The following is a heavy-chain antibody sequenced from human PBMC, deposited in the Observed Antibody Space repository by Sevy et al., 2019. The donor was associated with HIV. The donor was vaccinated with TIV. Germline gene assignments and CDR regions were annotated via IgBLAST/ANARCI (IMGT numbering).Heavy chain of an antibody. Sequence: EGSLRLSCAASGFTFTNYWMHWVRQAPGKGLVWVSRINSDGGITTYADSVKGRFTISRDNAKNTLYLQMNSLRAEDTAVYYCVYYDFWSGSSEYYMDVWGKGTTVTVSS. J-gene: IGHJ6*03. CDR1: GFTFTNYW. CDR3: VYYDFWSGSSEYYMDV. CDR2: INSDGGIT. D-gene: IGHD3-3*01. V-gene: IGHV3-74*01.